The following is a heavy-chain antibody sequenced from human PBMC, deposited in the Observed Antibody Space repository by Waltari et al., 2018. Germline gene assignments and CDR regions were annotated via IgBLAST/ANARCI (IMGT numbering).Heavy chain of an antibody. Sequence: QVQLPQWGAGLLKPSETLSLTCAVYGGSFSGYYWIWIPQPPGKGLEWIGEINHSGSTNYNPSLKSRVTISVDTSKNQFSLKLSSVTAADTAVYYCARGPSSIAAAGCFDYWGQGTLVTVSS. J-gene: IGHJ4*02. D-gene: IGHD6-13*01. CDR2: INHSGST. V-gene: IGHV4-34*01. CDR1: GGSFSGYY. CDR3: ARGPSSIAAAGCFDY.